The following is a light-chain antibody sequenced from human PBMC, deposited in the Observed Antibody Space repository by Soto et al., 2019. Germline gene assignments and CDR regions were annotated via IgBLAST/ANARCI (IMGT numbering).Light chain of an antibody. Sequence: DIQMTQSPSTLSASAGDRVTITCRASQSISAWLAWYQQQPGKAPKLLIYDDSSLESGVPSRFSGSGSGTDFTLTISSLQPDDFATYYCQQYNTFPYTFGQGTKLEIK. V-gene: IGKV1-5*01. CDR3: QQYNTFPYT. CDR1: QSISAW. CDR2: DDS. J-gene: IGKJ2*01.